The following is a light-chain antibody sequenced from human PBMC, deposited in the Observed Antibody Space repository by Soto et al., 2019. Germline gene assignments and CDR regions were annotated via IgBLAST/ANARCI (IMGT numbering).Light chain of an antibody. V-gene: IGLV4-60*03. CDR3: VTWDSKTRV. Sequence: QLVLTQSSSASASLGSSVKLTCTLSSGHSSYIIAWHQQQPGKAPRYLMKLEGSGGYNKGSGVSDRFSGSSSGADRYLTISNRQSEDEADYYCVTWDSKTRVFGGGTQLAVL. J-gene: IGLJ2*01. CDR2: LEGSGGY. CDR1: SGHSSYI.